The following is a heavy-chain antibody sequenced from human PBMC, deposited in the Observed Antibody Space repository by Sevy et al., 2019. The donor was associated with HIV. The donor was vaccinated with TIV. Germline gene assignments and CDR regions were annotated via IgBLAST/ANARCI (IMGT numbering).Heavy chain of an antibody. Sequence: ASVKLSCKASGYTFTSYGISWVRQAPGQGLEWMGWISAYNGNTNYAQKLQGRVTMTTDTSTSTAYMELRSLRSDDTAVYYCARTGMLTIFDYYYMDVWGKGTTVTVSS. V-gene: IGHV1-18*01. CDR3: ARTGMLTIFDYYYMDV. J-gene: IGHJ6*03. CDR1: GYTFTSYG. D-gene: IGHD3-3*01. CDR2: ISAYNGNT.